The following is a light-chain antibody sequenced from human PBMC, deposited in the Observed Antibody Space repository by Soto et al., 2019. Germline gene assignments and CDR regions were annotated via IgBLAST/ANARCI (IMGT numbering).Light chain of an antibody. CDR2: WAS. CDR1: QSVLYSSNNKNY. J-gene: IGKJ2*01. CDR3: QQYDSTLSI. V-gene: IGKV4-1*01. Sequence: DIVMTQSPDSLAVSLGERATINCKSSQSVLYSSNNKNYLAWYQQRPGQPPKLLIYWASTRESGVPDRFSGSGSGTDFALTITSLQDEDVAVYCCQQYDSTLSIFGQGTKWEIK.